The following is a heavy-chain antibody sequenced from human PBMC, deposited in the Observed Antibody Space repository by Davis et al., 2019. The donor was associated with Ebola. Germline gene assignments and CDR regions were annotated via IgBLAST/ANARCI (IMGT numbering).Heavy chain of an antibody. V-gene: IGHV4-34*01. D-gene: IGHD3-10*01. Sequence: MPSETLSLTCAVYGGSLSGYFWSWIRQPPGKGLEWIGEINHSGSTNYNPSLKSRVAISLDMSKNQFSLKLSSVTAADTAVYYCARVSPYYYGSGRVYFDYWGQGTLVTVSS. CDR2: INHSGST. J-gene: IGHJ4*02. CDR3: ARVSPYYYGSGRVYFDY. CDR1: GGSLSGYF.